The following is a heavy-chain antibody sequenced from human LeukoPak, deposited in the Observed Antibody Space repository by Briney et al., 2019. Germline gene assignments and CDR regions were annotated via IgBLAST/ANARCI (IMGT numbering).Heavy chain of an antibody. V-gene: IGHV1-3*03. D-gene: IGHD6-19*01. CDR1: GYSFTRNA. CDR2: IDSDKGNT. Sequence: ASVKVSCKASGYSFTRNAIHWVRQAPGQRLEWMGWIDSDKGNTKYSQELQGRVTFTRDTSASTVYMELSSLRSEDMDIYYCGRGYSNGWYHDYWGQGTPVIVSS. J-gene: IGHJ4*02. CDR3: GRGYSNGWYHDY.